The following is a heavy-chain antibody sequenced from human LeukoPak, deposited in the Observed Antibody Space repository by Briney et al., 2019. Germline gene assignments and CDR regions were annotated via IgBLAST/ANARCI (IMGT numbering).Heavy chain of an antibody. J-gene: IGHJ6*04. V-gene: IGHV1-18*04. D-gene: IGHD2-21*01. CDR2: INAGNGNT. CDR3: AGIDVNYYYGMDV. CDR1: GYTFTSYG. Sequence: ASVKVSCKASGYTFTSYGISWVRQAPGQGLEWMGWINAGNGNTKYSQKFQGRVTITRDTSASTAYMELSSLRSEDTAVYYCAGIDVNYYYGMDVWGKGTTVTVSS.